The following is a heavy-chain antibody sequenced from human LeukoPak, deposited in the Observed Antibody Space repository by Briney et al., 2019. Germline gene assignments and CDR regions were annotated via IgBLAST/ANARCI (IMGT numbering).Heavy chain of an antibody. Sequence: GGSLRLSCAASGFTFSNAWMTWVRQAPGKGLEWVGRIKSKTDGGTTDYAAPVKGRFTISRDDSKKTLYLQMNSLKIEDTAVYYRSTDGYYYDSSGYELPFDYWGQGTLVTVSS. CDR1: GFTFSNAW. J-gene: IGHJ4*02. CDR2: IKSKTDGGTT. V-gene: IGHV3-15*01. D-gene: IGHD3-22*01. CDR3: STDGYYYDSSGYELPFDY.